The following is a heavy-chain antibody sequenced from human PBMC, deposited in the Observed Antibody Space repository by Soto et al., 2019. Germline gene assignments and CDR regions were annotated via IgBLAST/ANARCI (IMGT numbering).Heavy chain of an antibody. D-gene: IGHD3-22*01. CDR2: ISGSGGST. Sequence: EVQLLESGGGLVQPGGSLRLSCAASGFTFSSYAMSWVRQAPGKGLEWVSGISGSGGSTYYADPVKGRFTISRDNSKNTLYLQMNSLRAEDTAVYYCAKDVSVTMIVVGRAFDIWGQGRIVTVSS. CDR1: GFTFSSYA. CDR3: AKDVSVTMIVVGRAFDI. J-gene: IGHJ3*02. V-gene: IGHV3-23*01.